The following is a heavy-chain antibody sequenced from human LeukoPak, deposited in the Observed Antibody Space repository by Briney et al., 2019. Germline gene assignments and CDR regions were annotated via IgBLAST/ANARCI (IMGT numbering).Heavy chain of an antibody. Sequence: PGGSLRLSCAASGFTFSSYSMNWVRQAPGKGLEWASSISSSSSYIYYADSVKGRFTISRDNAKNSLYLQMNSLRAEDTAVYYCARDLSSDSSGYYYDYWGQGTLVTVSS. D-gene: IGHD3-22*01. J-gene: IGHJ4*02. CDR2: ISSSSSYI. V-gene: IGHV3-21*01. CDR3: ARDLSSDSSGYYYDY. CDR1: GFTFSSYS.